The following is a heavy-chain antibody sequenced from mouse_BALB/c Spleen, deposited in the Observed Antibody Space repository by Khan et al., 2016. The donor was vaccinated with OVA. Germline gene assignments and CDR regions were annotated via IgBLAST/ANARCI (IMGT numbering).Heavy chain of an antibody. Sequence: EVQLQESGPGLVKPSQSLSLTCTVTGYSITSDYAWNWIRQFPGNKLEWMGYISYSGSTSYNPSLKSRISITRDTSKNQFFLQLNSVTTEDTATYYCAREVANWAGYLDYWGQGTTLTVSS. CDR3: AREVANWAGYLDY. J-gene: IGHJ2*01. V-gene: IGHV3-2*02. CDR1: GYSITSDYA. CDR2: ISYSGST. D-gene: IGHD4-1*01.